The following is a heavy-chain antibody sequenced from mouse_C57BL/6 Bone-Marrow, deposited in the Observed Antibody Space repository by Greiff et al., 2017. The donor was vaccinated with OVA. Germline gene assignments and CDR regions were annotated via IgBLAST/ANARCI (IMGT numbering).Heavy chain of an antibody. D-gene: IGHD2-5*01. Sequence: VQLQQSGAELVRPGASVTLSCKASGYTFTDYEMHWVKQTPVPGLEWIGAIDPETGGTASNQQFSGKAILTADKSSSTAYRELRSLTSDDSDVYYYTRGYSNYYAMDYGGQGPSVTVS. J-gene: IGHJ4*01. CDR1: GYTFTDYE. CDR3: TRGYSNYYAMDY. CDR2: IDPETGGT. V-gene: IGHV1-15*01.